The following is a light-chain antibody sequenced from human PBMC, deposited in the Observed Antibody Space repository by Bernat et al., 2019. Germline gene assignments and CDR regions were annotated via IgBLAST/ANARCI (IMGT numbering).Light chain of an antibody. CDR3: SSYTSTITPYV. CDR1: GSDIGAYNY. J-gene: IGLJ1*01. V-gene: IGLV2-14*03. Sequence: QSALTQPASVSGSPGQSITISCTGTGSDIGAYNYVSWYQQHPGKAPRLMIYGVSDRPSGVSVRFSGSKSGYTASLTISGLQAEDEADYYCSSYTSTITPYVFGTGTKVTV. CDR2: GVS.